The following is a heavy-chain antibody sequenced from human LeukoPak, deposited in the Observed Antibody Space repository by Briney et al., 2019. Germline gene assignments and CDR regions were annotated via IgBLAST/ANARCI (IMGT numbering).Heavy chain of an antibody. D-gene: IGHD3-9*01. J-gene: IGHJ6*02. V-gene: IGHV3-48*04. CDR3: ARDKHDYDILTGSLGYYGMDV. CDR1: GFTFSSYS. CDR2: ISSSSSTI. Sequence: GGSLRLSCAASGFTFSSYSMNWVRQAPGKGLEWVSYISSSSSTIYYADSVKGRFTISRDNAKNTLYLQMNSLRAEDTAVYYCARDKHDYDILTGSLGYYGMDVWGQGTTVTVSS.